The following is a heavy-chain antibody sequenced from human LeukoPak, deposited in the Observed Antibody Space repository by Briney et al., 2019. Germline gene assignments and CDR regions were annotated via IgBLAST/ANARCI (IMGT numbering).Heavy chain of an antibody. CDR1: GGTFSSYA. J-gene: IGHJ4*02. CDR2: IIPIFGTA. V-gene: IGHV1-69*05. D-gene: IGHD3-10*01. Sequence: ASVKVSCKASGGTFSSYAISWVRQAPGQGLEWMGGIIPIFGTANYAQKFQGRVTITTDESTSTAYMELSSLRSEDTALYYCASSGSYLLTPAWYWGQGTLVTVSS. CDR3: ASSGSYLLTPAWY.